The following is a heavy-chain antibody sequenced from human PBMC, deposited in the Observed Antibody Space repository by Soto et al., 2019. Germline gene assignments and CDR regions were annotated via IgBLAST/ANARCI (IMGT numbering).Heavy chain of an antibody. CDR1: GYSFTSHG. CDR2: INGVTGST. D-gene: IGHD4-17*01. CDR3: ATWAGQARYFGGPFDY. Sequence: QIRLVQSGVAVKNPGASVKVPCQGSGYSFTSHGVSWVRQAPGQGLEWMGWINGVTGSTTYARRLKGTVALTTDKSTITAYRELTRLRSDDAAVYYCATWAGQARYFGGPFDYWGQGTLVTVSS. V-gene: IGHV1-18*01. J-gene: IGHJ4*02.